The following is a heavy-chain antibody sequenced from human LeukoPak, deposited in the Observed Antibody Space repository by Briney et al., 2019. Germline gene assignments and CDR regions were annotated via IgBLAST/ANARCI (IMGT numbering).Heavy chain of an antibody. Sequence: SETLSLTCAVYGGSFSGYYWSWIRQPPGKGLEWIGEINHSGSTNYNPSLKSRVTISVDTSKNQFSLKLSSVTAADTAVYYCARDKGWVRSGHEGWFDPRGQGTLVTVSS. CDR1: GGSFSGYY. CDR2: INHSGST. D-gene: IGHD2-15*01. J-gene: IGHJ5*02. V-gene: IGHV4-34*01. CDR3: ARDKGWVRSGHEGWFDP.